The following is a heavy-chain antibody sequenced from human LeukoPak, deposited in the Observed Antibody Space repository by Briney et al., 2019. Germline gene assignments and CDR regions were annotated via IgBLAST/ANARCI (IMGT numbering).Heavy chain of an antibody. CDR1: GDSVSSNTVA. D-gene: IGHD3-10*01. J-gene: IGHJ4*02. CDR2: TYYRSKWFN. V-gene: IGHV6-1*01. Sequence: SQTLSLTCAISGDSVSSNTVAWYWLRQSPSRGLEWLGRTYYRSKWFNDYAVSVRSRTTINPDTSKNQFSLKLSSVTAADTAVYYCARGHYGSGIQNSAYFDYWGQGTLVTVSS. CDR3: ARGHYGSGIQNSAYFDY.